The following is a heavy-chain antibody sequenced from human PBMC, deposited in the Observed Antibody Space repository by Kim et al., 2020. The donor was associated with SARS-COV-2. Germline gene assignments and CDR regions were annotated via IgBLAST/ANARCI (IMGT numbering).Heavy chain of an antibody. CDR1: GFTFDDYA. Sequence: GGSLRLSCAASGFTFDDYAMHWVRQAPGKGLEWVSGISWNSGVIGYADSVKGRFTISRDNAKNSLYLQMNSLRAEDTALYYCAKDVVAATYYYYGLDVWGQGTTVTVSS. CDR2: ISWNSGVI. D-gene: IGHD2-15*01. CDR3: AKDVVAATYYYYGLDV. V-gene: IGHV3-9*01. J-gene: IGHJ6*02.